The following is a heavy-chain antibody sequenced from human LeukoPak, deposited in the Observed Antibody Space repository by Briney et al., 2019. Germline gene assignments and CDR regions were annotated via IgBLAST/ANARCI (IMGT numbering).Heavy chain of an antibody. CDR2: IGTAGDT. Sequence: TGGSLRLSCAASGFTFSSYDMHWVRQATGKGLERVSAIGTAGDTYYPGSVKGRFTISRENAKNSLYLQMNSLRAEDTAVYYCARGGYSYGLEGIVDYWGQGTLVTVSS. V-gene: IGHV3-13*01. CDR3: ARGGYSYGLEGIVDY. CDR1: GFTFSSYD. D-gene: IGHD5-18*01. J-gene: IGHJ4*02.